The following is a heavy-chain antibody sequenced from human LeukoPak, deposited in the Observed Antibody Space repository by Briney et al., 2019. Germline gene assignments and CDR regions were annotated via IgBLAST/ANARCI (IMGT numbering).Heavy chain of an antibody. CDR2: IIPILGIV. J-gene: IGHJ4*02. D-gene: IGHD3-10*01. Sequence: ASVKVSCKASGGTFSSYAISWVRQAPGQGLEWVGRIIPILGIVNYAQKFQGRVTITADKSTSTAYMELSSLRSEDTAVYYCARLPLVRGLTTKVDYWGQGTLVTVSS. CDR1: GGTFSSYA. V-gene: IGHV1-69*04. CDR3: ARLPLVRGLTTKVDY.